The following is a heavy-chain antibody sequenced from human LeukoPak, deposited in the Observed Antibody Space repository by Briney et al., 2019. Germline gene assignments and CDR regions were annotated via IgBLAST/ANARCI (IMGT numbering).Heavy chain of an antibody. CDR2: INWNGGST. CDR1: GFTFDDYG. V-gene: IGHV3-20*04. D-gene: IGHD3-22*01. CDR3: ARDRSYYDRSGYLDY. J-gene: IGHJ4*02. Sequence: PGGSLRLSCAASGFTFDDYGMSWVRQAPGKGLEWVSGINWNGGSTGYGDSVKGRFTISRDNAKNSLYLQMNSLRAEDTALYYCARDRSYYDRSGYLDYWGQGTLVTVSS.